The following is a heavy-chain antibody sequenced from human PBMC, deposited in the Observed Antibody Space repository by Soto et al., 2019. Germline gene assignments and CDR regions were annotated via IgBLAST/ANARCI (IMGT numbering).Heavy chain of an antibody. CDR2: ISYDGSNK. CDR3: ARGRTIFGVVIIGYFDY. J-gene: IGHJ4*02. CDR1: GFTFSSYA. V-gene: IGHV3-30-3*01. Sequence: PGGSLRLSCAASGFTFSSYAMHWVRQAPGKGLEWVAVISYDGSNKYYADSVKGRFTISRDNSKNTLYLQMNSLRAEDTAVYYCARGRTIFGVVIIGYFDYWGQGTLVTVYS. D-gene: IGHD3-3*01.